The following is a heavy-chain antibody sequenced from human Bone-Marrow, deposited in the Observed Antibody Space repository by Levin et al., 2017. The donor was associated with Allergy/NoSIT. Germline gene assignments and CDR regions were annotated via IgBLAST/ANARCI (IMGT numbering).Heavy chain of an antibody. D-gene: IGHD3-10*01. CDR1: GSAFSSYA. J-gene: IGHJ4*02. V-gene: IGHV3-33*01. CDR3: ARGRYYSLLAYYDN. CDR2: ISHDGTET. Sequence: PGGSLRLSCGASGSAFSSYAMHWVRQAPGKGLEWVTLISHDGTETDYADSVKGRFTVSRDNSKNTVDLRMNSLRDEDTAIYYCARGRYYSLLAYYDNWGQGTLVTVSS.